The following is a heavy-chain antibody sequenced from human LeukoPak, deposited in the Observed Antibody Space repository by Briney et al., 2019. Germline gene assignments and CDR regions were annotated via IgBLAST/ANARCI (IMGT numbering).Heavy chain of an antibody. D-gene: IGHD3-10*01. Sequence: SETLSLTCTVSGGSISSYPWNWIRQPPGKGLEWIGNIYYSGSTNYNPSLKSRVTISPDTSKNQFSLRLSSVTAADTAVYYCARQRARFGELLSFYAMDVWGQGTTVTVSS. CDR2: IYYSGST. CDR3: ARQRARFGELLSFYAMDV. CDR1: GGSISSYP. J-gene: IGHJ6*02. V-gene: IGHV4-59*08.